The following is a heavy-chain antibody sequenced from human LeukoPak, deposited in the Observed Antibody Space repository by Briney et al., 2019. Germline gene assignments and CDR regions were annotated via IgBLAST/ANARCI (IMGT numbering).Heavy chain of an antibody. Sequence: GASVKVSCKASGYTFTGYYMHWVRQAPGQGLEWMGWINPNSGGTNYAQEFQGRVTMTRDTSISTAYMELSRLRSDDTAVYYCARDPDTAMVTTDYWGQGTLVTVSS. CDR1: GYTFTGYY. V-gene: IGHV1-2*02. J-gene: IGHJ4*02. CDR2: INPNSGGT. D-gene: IGHD5-18*01. CDR3: ARDPDTAMVTTDY.